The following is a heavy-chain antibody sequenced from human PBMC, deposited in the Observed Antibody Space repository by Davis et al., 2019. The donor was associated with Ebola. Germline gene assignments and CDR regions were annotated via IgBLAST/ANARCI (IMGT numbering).Heavy chain of an antibody. V-gene: IGHV1-2*02. CDR3: ARVFTMVRGVTYYYYGMDV. Sequence: ASVKVSCKASGYTFTGYYMHWVRQAPGQGLEWMGWINPNSGGTNYAQKFQGRVTITADKSTSTAYMELSSLRSEDTAVYYCARVFTMVRGVTYYYYGMDVWGQGTTVTVSS. D-gene: IGHD3-10*01. CDR1: GYTFTGYY. J-gene: IGHJ6*02. CDR2: INPNSGGT.